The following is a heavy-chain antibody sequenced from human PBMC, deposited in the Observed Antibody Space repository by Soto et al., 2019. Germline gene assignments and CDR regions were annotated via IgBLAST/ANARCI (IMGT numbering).Heavy chain of an antibody. J-gene: IGHJ4*02. CDR1: GYTFTSYG. Sequence: GASVKVSCKASGYTFTSYGISRVRQAPGQGLEWMGWISAYNGNTNYAQKLQGRVTMTTDTSTSTAYMELRSLRSDDTAVYYCARATTYCSSTSCYVPFDYWGQGTLDTVSS. CDR2: ISAYNGNT. D-gene: IGHD2-2*01. V-gene: IGHV1-18*01. CDR3: ARATTYCSSTSCYVPFDY.